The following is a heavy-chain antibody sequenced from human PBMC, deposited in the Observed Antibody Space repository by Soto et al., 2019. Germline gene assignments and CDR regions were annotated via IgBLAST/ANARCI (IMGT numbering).Heavy chain of an antibody. D-gene: IGHD2-8*01. CDR2: IKQDGSEK. V-gene: IGHV3-7*05. CDR3: VLMVLSGMDV. Sequence: EVQLVESGGGLVQPGGSLRLSCAASGFTFSSYWMSWVRQAPGKGLEWVANIKQDGSEKYYVDSVKGRFTISRDNAKNSLYLQINSLRAEDTAVYYCVLMVLSGMDVWGQGTTVTVSS. CDR1: GFTFSSYW. J-gene: IGHJ6*02.